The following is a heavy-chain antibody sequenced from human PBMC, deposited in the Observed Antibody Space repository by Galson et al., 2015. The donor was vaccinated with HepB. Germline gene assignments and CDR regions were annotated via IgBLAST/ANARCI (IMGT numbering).Heavy chain of an antibody. CDR3: AKGRASCSGGSCIGLFQH. D-gene: IGHD2-15*01. Sequence: SVKVSCKASIYTTYYMHWVRQAPGQGLEWMGGVNPSSGSTRYAQKLQGRVTMTRDTSTSTVYMELSSLRSEDTAVYYCAKGRASCSGGSCIGLFQHRGQGTLVTVSS. CDR1: IYTTYY. V-gene: IGHV1-46*04. CDR2: VNPSSGST. J-gene: IGHJ1*01.